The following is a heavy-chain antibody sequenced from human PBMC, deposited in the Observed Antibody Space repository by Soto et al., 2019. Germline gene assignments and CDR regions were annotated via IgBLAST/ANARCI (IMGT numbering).Heavy chain of an antibody. V-gene: IGHV4-30-4*01. D-gene: IGHD3-10*01. CDR2: IYYSGST. CDR1: GGSISSGDYY. CDR3: AREDYYGSGKPIDY. Sequence: SETLSLTCTVSGGSISSGDYYWSWIRQPPGKGLEWIGYIYYSGSTYYNPSLKSRVTISVDTSKNQFSLKLSSVTAADTAVYYRAREDYYGSGKPIDYWGQGTLVTVSS. J-gene: IGHJ4*02.